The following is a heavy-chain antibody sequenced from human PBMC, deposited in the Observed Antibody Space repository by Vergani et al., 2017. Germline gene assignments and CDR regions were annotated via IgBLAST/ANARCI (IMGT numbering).Heavy chain of an antibody. CDR1: GFTFSSYS. D-gene: IGHD1-26*01. J-gene: IGHJ3*02. V-gene: IGHV3-48*04. CDR3: ARDIQALPGEWELLGAFDI. CDR2: ISSSSSTI. Sequence: EVQLVESGGGLVQPGGSLRLSCAASGFTFSSYSMNWVRQAPGKGLEWVSYISSSSSTIYYADSVKGRFTISRDNAKNSLYLQMNSLRAEDTAVYYCARDIQALPGEWELLGAFDIWGQGTMVTVSS.